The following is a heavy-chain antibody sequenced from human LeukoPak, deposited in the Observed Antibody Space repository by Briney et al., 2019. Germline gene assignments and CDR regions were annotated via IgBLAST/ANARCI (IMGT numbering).Heavy chain of an antibody. CDR1: GFTFSSYS. CDR3: ARDGFPDEVPTCYYYGMDV. V-gene: IGHV3-21*01. CDR2: ISSSSSYI. Sequence: GGSLRLSCAASGFTFSSYSMNWVRQAPGKGLEWVSSISSSSSYIYYADSVKGRFTISRDNAKNSLYLQMNSLRAEDTAVYYCARDGFPDEVPTCYYYGMDVWGQGTTVTVSS. D-gene: IGHD3-10*01. J-gene: IGHJ6*02.